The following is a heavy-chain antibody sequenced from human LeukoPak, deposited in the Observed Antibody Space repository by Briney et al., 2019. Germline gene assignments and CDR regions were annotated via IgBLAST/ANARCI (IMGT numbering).Heavy chain of an antibody. CDR1: GGSFSGYY. J-gene: IGHJ4*02. V-gene: IGHV4-34*01. Sequence: SETLSLTCAVYGGSFSGYYWSWIRQPPGKGLEWIGEINHSGSTNYNPSLKSRVTISVDTSKNQFSLKLSSVTAADTAVYYCARGRYSSGWYYFDCWGQGTLVTVSS. D-gene: IGHD6-19*01. CDR2: INHSGST. CDR3: ARGRYSSGWYYFDC.